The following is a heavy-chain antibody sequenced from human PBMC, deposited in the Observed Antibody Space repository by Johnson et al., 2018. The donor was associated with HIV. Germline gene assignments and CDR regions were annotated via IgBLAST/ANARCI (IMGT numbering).Heavy chain of an antibody. CDR1: GFTVSSNY. Sequence: VQLVESGGGLVQPGGSLRLSCAASGFTVSSNYMSWVRQAPGKGLESVSVVYSGGTTHYADSVKGRSTISRDNSKNTLYLQMNSLRAEDTAVYYCAKDRGSYYFYAFDIWGQGTMVTVSS. V-gene: IGHV3-66*02. CDR3: AKDRGSYYFYAFDI. J-gene: IGHJ3*02. D-gene: IGHD1-26*01. CDR2: VYSGGTT.